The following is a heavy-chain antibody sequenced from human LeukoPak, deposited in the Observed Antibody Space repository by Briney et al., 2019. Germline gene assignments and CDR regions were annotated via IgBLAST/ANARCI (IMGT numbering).Heavy chain of an antibody. Sequence: TGGSLRLSCAASGFTFSSYWMPWVRQAPGKGLVWASRINSDGSSTSYADSVKGRFTISRDNAKNTLYLQMNSLRAEDTAVYYCARVPLGMTLHYDFWSGSGFSPAPYGMDVWGQGTTVTVSS. CDR1: GFTFSSYW. CDR3: ARVPLGMTLHYDFWSGSGFSPAPYGMDV. CDR2: INSDGSST. D-gene: IGHD3-3*01. J-gene: IGHJ6*02. V-gene: IGHV3-74*01.